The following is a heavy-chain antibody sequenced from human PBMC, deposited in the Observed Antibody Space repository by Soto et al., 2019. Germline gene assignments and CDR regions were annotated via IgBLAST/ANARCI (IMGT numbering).Heavy chain of an antibody. D-gene: IGHD3-10*02. J-gene: IGHJ6*02. V-gene: IGHV1-2*02. CDR1: GYTFTAYH. CDR3: ARNMDYYYGRGSGNGHGV. Sequence: QVRLVQSGAEVKEPGDSVRVSCEASGYTFTAYHIHWVRQAPGQGLEWMGWINPKFGDTGYAQGFQGRVSMTSDMSISTVYRELSRLTSDDTAIYYCARNMDYYYGRGSGNGHGVWGQGTTVTVFS. CDR2: INPKFGDT.